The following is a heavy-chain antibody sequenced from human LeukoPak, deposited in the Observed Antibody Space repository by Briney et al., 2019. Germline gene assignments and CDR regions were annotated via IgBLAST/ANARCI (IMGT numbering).Heavy chain of an antibody. D-gene: IGHD3-22*01. J-gene: IGHJ4*02. CDR1: GGSFSGYY. Sequence: SETLSLTCAVYGGSFSGYYWSWIRQPPGKGLEWIGEINHSGSTNYNPSLKSRVTISVDTSKNQFSLKLSSVTAADTAVYYCASRPTTYYYDSSGYLVYWGQGTLVTVSS. V-gene: IGHV4-34*01. CDR2: INHSGST. CDR3: ASRPTTYYYDSSGYLVY.